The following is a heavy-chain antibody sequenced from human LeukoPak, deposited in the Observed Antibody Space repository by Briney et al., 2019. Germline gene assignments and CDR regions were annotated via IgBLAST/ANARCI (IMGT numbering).Heavy chain of an antibody. CDR2: IYWNDDK. CDR3: AHSVPTKITREVWGSYRAADY. D-gene: IGHD3-16*02. J-gene: IGHJ4*02. CDR1: GFSLSTNGVS. V-gene: IGHV2-5*01. Sequence: ESGPTLVNPTQTLTLTCTFSGFSLSTNGVSVGWIRQPPGKALEWLALIYWNDDKRYSPSLKSRLTITKDTSKNQVVLTMTNMDPVDTATYYCAHSVPTKITREVWGSYRAADYWGQGTLVTVSS.